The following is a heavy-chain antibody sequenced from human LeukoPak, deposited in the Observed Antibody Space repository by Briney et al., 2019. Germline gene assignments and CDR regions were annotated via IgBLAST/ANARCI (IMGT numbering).Heavy chain of an antibody. D-gene: IGHD3-22*01. CDR1: GGSFSGYY. V-gene: IGHV4-34*01. Sequence: SETLSLTCAVYGGSFSGYYWSWIRQPPGKGLEWIGSIYYSGSTYYNPSLKSRVTISVDTSKNQFSLKLSSVTAADTAVYYCARFGTYYDDSSGYYYGGKERVFDYWGQGTLVTVSS. J-gene: IGHJ4*02. CDR2: IYYSGST. CDR3: ARFGTYYDDSSGYYYGGKERVFDY.